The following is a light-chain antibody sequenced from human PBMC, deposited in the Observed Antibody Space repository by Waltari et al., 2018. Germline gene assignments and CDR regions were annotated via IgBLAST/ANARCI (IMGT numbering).Light chain of an antibody. CDR2: AAS. V-gene: IGKV1-39*01. CDR1: QRISNY. Sequence: DIQMTQSPSSLSASAGDRVTITCRASQRISNYLNWYQQKPGKAPNLLIYAASSLQRGVPSRFSGSGSGTEFTLTINSLQPEDFATDYCQQTYSPPRTFGQGTKVEVK. J-gene: IGKJ1*01. CDR3: QQTYSPPRT.